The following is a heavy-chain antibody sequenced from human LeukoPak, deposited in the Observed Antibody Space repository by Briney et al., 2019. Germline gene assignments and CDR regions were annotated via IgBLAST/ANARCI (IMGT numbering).Heavy chain of an antibody. Sequence: PSETLSLTCTVYAGSISSSSYYWGWIRQPPGTGLEWIGSIYYSGSTYYNPSLKSRVTISVDTSKNQFSLKLSSVTAADTAVYYCARYSSGWYEYYFDYWGQGTLVTVSS. CDR1: AGSISSSSYY. J-gene: IGHJ4*02. CDR2: IYYSGST. CDR3: ARYSSGWYEYYFDY. D-gene: IGHD6-19*01. V-gene: IGHV4-39*01.